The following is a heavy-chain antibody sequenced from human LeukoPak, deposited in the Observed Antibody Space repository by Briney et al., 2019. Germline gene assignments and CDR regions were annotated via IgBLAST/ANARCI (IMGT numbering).Heavy chain of an antibody. J-gene: IGHJ4*02. Sequence: GGSLRLSCAASRFTFSSYSMNWVSQAPGKGLEWVSSISSSSSYIYYADSVKGRFTISRDNAKNSLYLQMNSLRAEDTAVYYCARALYGSGSPSWGQGTLITVSS. V-gene: IGHV3-21*01. D-gene: IGHD3-10*01. CDR2: ISSSSSYI. CDR1: RFTFSSYS. CDR3: ARALYGSGSPS.